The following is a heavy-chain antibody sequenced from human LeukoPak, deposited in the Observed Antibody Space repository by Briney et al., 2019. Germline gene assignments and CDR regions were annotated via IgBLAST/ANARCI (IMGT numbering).Heavy chain of an antibody. J-gene: IGHJ4*02. V-gene: IGHV3-21*01. CDR3: ARGNSGYDSAFDY. CDR1: GFTFSSYS. Sequence: GGSLRLSCAASGFTFSSYSMNWVRQAPGKGLEWVSSISSSSSYIYYADSVKGRFTISRDNAKNSLYLQMNSLRAEDTALYYCARGNSGYDSAFDYWGQGTLVTVSS. D-gene: IGHD5-12*01. CDR2: ISSSSSYI.